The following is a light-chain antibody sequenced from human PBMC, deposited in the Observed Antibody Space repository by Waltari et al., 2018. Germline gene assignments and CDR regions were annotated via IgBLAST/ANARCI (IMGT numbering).Light chain of an antibody. Sequence: DIQMTQSPATLSASVGDVVTITCRASQSISSYLAWYQQKPGQAPNVLIYKASMLETGAPSRFSGSGSGTKFTLTISSLQPDDFATYYCQQYYSYPYTFGQGTKLEIK. CDR3: QQYYSYPYT. CDR2: KAS. V-gene: IGKV1-5*03. CDR1: QSISSY. J-gene: IGKJ2*01.